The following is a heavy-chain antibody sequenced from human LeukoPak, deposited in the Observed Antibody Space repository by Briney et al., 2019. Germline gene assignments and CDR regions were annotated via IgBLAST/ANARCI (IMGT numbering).Heavy chain of an antibody. CDR1: GFTFSSYG. CDR3: AKDHYDILTGDNYYGMDV. CDR2: ISYDGSNK. Sequence: PGRSLRLSCAASGFTFSSYGMHWVRQAPGKGLEWVAVISYDGSNKYYADSVKGRFTISRDNSKNTLYLQMNSLRAEDTAVYYCAKDHYDILTGDNYYGMDVWGQGTTVTVSS. J-gene: IGHJ6*02. V-gene: IGHV3-30*18. D-gene: IGHD3-9*01.